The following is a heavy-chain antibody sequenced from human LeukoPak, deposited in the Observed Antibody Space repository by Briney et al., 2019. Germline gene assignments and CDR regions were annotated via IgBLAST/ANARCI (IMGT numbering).Heavy chain of an antibody. CDR1: GFTFSGYG. CDR2: ISYDGSNT. Sequence: GGSLRLSSTASGFTFSGYGMHWVRQAPGMGLEWVAIISYDGSNTFYGDSVKGRFTISRDNSKKTLYLQMNSLRTEGTAVYYCARDQTAVTGVWGTIDYWGQGTLVTVSS. V-gene: IGHV3-30*03. J-gene: IGHJ4*02. CDR3: ARDQTAVTGVWGTIDY. D-gene: IGHD2-8*02.